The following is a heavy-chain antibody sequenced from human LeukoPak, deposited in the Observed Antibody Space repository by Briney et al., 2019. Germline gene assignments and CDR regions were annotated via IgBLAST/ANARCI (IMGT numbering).Heavy chain of an antibody. J-gene: IGHJ4*02. CDR1: GYSISSGYY. CDR3: ARVDLAAAGGCFDY. D-gene: IGHD6-13*01. CDR2: IYHGGST. V-gene: IGHV4-38-2*01. Sequence: PSETLSLTCAVSGYSISSGYYWGWIRQPPGKGLEWIGSIYHGGSTYYNPSLKSRVTISVDTSKNQFSLKLSSVTAADTAVYYCARVDLAAAGGCFDYWGQGTLVTVSS.